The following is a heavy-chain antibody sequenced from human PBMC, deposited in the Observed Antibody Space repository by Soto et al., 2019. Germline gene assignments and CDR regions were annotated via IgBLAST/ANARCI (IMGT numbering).Heavy chain of an antibody. CDR3: ASSGIDYYDSSGYYYGAFDI. V-gene: IGHV1-69*13. CDR2: IIPIFGTA. Sequence: SVKVSCKASGGTFSSYAISWVRQAPGQGLEWMGGIIPIFGTANYAQKFQGRVTITADESTSTAYMELSSLRSEDTAVYYCASSGIDYYDSSGYYYGAFDIWGQGTMVTVSS. D-gene: IGHD3-22*01. J-gene: IGHJ3*02. CDR1: GGTFSSYA.